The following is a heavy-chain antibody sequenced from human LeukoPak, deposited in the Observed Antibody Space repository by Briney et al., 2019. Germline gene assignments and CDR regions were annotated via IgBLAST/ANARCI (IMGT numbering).Heavy chain of an antibody. Sequence: SETLSLTCTVSGGSISSSSYYWGWIRQPPGKGLEWIGGIYYSGSTYYNPSLKSRVTISVDTFKNQFSLKLSSVTAADTAVYYCARRPVLRFLGSDAFDIWGQGTMVTVSS. V-gene: IGHV4-39*01. CDR3: ARRPVLRFLGSDAFDI. J-gene: IGHJ3*02. CDR2: IYYSGST. D-gene: IGHD3-3*01. CDR1: GGSISSSSYY.